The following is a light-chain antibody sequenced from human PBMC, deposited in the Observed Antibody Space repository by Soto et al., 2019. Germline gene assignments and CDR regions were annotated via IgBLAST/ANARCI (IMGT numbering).Light chain of an antibody. CDR3: ATWDSKLSAVV. CDR1: SSNIGDNF. Sequence: QSVLTQPPSMSAAPGQKVPISCSGSSSNIGDNFVSWYQHLPGTAPKLLISDNSQRPSEIPDRFFGSKSGTIATLAITGPQTGDEAVYYCATWDSKLSAVVFGGGTKLTVL. J-gene: IGLJ2*01. V-gene: IGLV1-51*01. CDR2: DNS.